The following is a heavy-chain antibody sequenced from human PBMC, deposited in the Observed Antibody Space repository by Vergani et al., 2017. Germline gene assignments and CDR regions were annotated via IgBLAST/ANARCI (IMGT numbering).Heavy chain of an antibody. CDR2: ISYDGSNK. CDR1: GFTFSSYG. J-gene: IGHJ4*02. CDR3: AKAPSYSSGWYFDY. D-gene: IGHD6-19*01. V-gene: IGHV3-30*18. Sequence: VQLLESGGGVVQPGRSLRLSCAASGFTFSSYGMHWVRQAPGKGLEWVAVISYDGSNKYYADSVKGRFTISRDNSKNTLYLQMNSLRAEDTAVYYCAKAPSYSSGWYFDYWGQGTLVTVSS.